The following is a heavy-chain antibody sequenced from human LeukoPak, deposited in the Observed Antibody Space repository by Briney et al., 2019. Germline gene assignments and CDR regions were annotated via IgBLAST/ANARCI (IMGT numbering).Heavy chain of an antibody. Sequence: RSSETLSLTCAVYGGSFSGYYWSWIDQPPGKGLEWIGEIIHSGSTNYNPSLKSRVTISVDTSKNQFSLKLSSVTAADTAVYYCARAPCGGDCYSDYWRQGTLVTVSS. D-gene: IGHD2-21*02. J-gene: IGHJ4*02. CDR1: GGSFSGYY. CDR3: ARAPCGGDCYSDY. V-gene: IGHV4-34*12. CDR2: IIHSGST.